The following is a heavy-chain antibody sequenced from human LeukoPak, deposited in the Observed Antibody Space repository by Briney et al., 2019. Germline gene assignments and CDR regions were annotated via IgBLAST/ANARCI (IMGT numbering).Heavy chain of an antibody. J-gene: IGHJ4*02. CDR3: ARGRGYNSFDY. V-gene: IGHV4-34*01. CDR2: INHSGST. Sequence: SETLSLTCAVYGGSFSGYYWSWIRQPPGKGLEWIGEINHSGSTNYNPSLKSRVTISVDTSKNQFSLKLGSVTAADTAVYYCARGRGYNSFDYWGQGTLVTVSS. D-gene: IGHD5-24*01. CDR1: GGSFSGYY.